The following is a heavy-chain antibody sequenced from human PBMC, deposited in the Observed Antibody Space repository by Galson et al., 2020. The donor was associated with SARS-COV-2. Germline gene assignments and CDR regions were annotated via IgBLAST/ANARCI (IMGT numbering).Heavy chain of an antibody. V-gene: IGHV4-30-2*01. CDR2: IYHRGTT. CDR1: GGSISSGGYS. J-gene: IGHJ4*02. CDR3: ARSRSTGGDRYFDY. D-gene: IGHD4-17*01. Sequence: ASETLSLTCAVSGGSISSGGYSWSLIRQPPGKGLEWIGYIYHRGTTYYNPSLKSRVTISVDSSKNQFSLKLSSVTAADTAVYYCARSRSTGGDRYFDYWGQGTLVTVSS.